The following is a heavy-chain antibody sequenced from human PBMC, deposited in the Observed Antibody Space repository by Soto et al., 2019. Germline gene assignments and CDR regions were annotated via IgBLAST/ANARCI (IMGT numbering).Heavy chain of an antibody. Sequence: QVQLQESGPGLVKPSQTLSLTCTVSGGSISSGGYYWSWIRQHPGKGLEWIGYIYYRGSTYYNPSLKGRVTISVDTSKNPFSLKLSSVTAADTAVYYSAGIYSGSPGGTLRYWGQGTLVTVSS. V-gene: IGHV4-31*03. J-gene: IGHJ4*02. CDR1: GGSISSGGYY. D-gene: IGHD1-26*01. CDR3: AGIYSGSPGGTLRY. CDR2: IYYRGST.